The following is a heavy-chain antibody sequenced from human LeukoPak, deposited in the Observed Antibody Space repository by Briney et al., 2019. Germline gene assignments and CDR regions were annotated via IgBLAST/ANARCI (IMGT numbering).Heavy chain of an antibody. Sequence: WASVKVSCKASGGTFSSYAISWVRQAPGRGLEWMGGIIPIFGTANYAQKFQGRVTITTDESTSTAYMELSSLRSEDTAVYYCARDRAGYSSGWYDYWGQGTLVTVSS. CDR3: ARDRAGYSSGWYDY. D-gene: IGHD6-19*01. J-gene: IGHJ4*02. V-gene: IGHV1-69*05. CDR2: IIPIFGTA. CDR1: GGTFSSYA.